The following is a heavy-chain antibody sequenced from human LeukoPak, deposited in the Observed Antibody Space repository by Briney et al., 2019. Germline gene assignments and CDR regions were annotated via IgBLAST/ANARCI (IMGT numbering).Heavy chain of an antibody. CDR3: VRGWAPRGEKSSFAS. V-gene: IGHV4-4*07. Sequence: PSETLSLTCTVSGASINSDYWTWVRQVAGKGLEWIGRIFASGSTNYNPYLRSRITMSVETSKNQFSLDLSSVAAADTGVYYCVRGWAPRGEKSSFASWGQGTLVTVSS. D-gene: IGHD3-10*01. CDR2: IFASGST. J-gene: IGHJ4*02. CDR1: GASINSDY.